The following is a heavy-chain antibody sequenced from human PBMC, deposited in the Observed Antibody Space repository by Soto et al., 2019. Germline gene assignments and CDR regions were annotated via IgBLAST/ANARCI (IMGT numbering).Heavy chain of an antibody. J-gene: IGHJ6*02. CDR3: AREGAVAMVRGVPLWYYGMDV. CDR1: GGSISSYY. CDR2: IYCSGST. V-gene: IGHV4-59*01. D-gene: IGHD3-10*01. Sequence: SETLSLTCTVSGGSISSYYWSWIRQPPGKGLEWIGYIYCSGSTNYNPSLKSRVTISVDTSKNQFSLKLSSVTAADTAVYYCAREGAVAMVRGVPLWYYGMDVWGQGTTVTVSS.